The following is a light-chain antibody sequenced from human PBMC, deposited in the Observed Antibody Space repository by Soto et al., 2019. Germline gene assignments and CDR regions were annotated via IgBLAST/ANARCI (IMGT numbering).Light chain of an antibody. Sequence: QAVVTQPPSASGTPVQRVTIACSGSSSNIESNTVNWYQQLPGTAPKLLIYSNNQRPSGVPDRFSGSKSGTSASLAISGLQSEDEADYYCAAWDDSLNGVVFGGGTKLTVL. CDR1: SSNIESNT. CDR2: SNN. CDR3: AAWDDSLNGVV. V-gene: IGLV1-44*01. J-gene: IGLJ2*01.